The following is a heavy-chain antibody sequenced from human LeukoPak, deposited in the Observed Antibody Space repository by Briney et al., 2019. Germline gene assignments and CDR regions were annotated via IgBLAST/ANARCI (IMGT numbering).Heavy chain of an antibody. Sequence: SETLSLTCAVYGGSFSGYYWSWIRQPPGKGLEWIGEINHSGSTNYNPSLKSRVTISVDTSKNQFSLKLSSVTAADTAVYYCARGPRVSSSWYVDFDYWGQGTLVTVSS. CDR2: INHSGST. D-gene: IGHD6-13*01. CDR3: ARGPRVSSSWYVDFDY. J-gene: IGHJ4*02. CDR1: GGSFSGYY. V-gene: IGHV4-34*01.